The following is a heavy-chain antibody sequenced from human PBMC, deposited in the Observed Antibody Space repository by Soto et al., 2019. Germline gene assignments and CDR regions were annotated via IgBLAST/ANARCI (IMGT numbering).Heavy chain of an antibody. D-gene: IGHD3-22*01. Sequence: SETRSLTCGVSGGSVSGHYWSWIRQPPGKGLEWXGXIXXXAXIXAXPXXXXRVTISLDTSKNQFSLRLRSVTAADTPVYYCARGEKSSGYYLHYFDCWGPGSLVT. V-gene: IGHV4-34*01. J-gene: IGHJ4*02. CDR2: IXXXAXI. CDR1: GGSVSGHY. CDR3: ARGEKSSGYYLHYFDC.